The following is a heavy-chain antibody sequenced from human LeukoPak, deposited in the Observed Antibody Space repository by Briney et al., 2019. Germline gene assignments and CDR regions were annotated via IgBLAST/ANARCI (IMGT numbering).Heavy chain of an antibody. CDR1: GGTFSSYA. V-gene: IGHV1-69*04. Sequence: SVKVSCKASGGTFSSYAISWVRQAPGQGLEWMGRNIPILGIANYAQKFQGRVTITADKSTSTAYMELSSLRSEDTAVYYCASRVVDQNWFDPWGQGTLVTVS. D-gene: IGHD2-15*01. CDR2: NIPILGIA. J-gene: IGHJ5*02. CDR3: ASRVVDQNWFDP.